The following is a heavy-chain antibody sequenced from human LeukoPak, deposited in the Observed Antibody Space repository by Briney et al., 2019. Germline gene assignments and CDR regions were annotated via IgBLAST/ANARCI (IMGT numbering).Heavy chain of an antibody. Sequence: SETLSLTCTVSGGSISSYYWDWIRQPPGKGLEWIGSIYYSGSTYYNPSLKSRVTISVDTSKNQFSLKLTSVTAADTAVYYCARHGRRMVRGNYYFDYWGQGTLVTVSS. V-gene: IGHV4-39*01. CDR1: GGSISSYY. J-gene: IGHJ4*02. CDR2: IYYSGST. CDR3: ARHGRRMVRGNYYFDY. D-gene: IGHD3-10*01.